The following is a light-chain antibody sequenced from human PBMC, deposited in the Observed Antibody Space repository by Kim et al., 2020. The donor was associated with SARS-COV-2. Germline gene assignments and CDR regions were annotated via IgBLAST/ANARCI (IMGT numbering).Light chain of an antibody. J-gene: IGLJ6*01. V-gene: IGLV2-14*03. CDR1: SSDVGGYNY. Sequence: QSALSQPASVSGSPGQSITISCTGTSSDVGGYNYVSWFQQYPGKAPKLMIFDVNKRPSGVSNRFSGSKSGNTASLTISGLQADDEADYYCCSYTTSSTRVFGGGTKVTVL. CDR3: CSYTTSSTRV. CDR2: DVN.